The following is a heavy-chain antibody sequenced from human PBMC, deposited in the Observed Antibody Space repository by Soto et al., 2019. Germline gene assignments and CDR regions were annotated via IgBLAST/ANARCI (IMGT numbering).Heavy chain of an antibody. J-gene: IGHJ4*02. V-gene: IGHV4-39*01. CDR2: IYYRGNT. CDR3: ARLEGLATISYYFDY. D-gene: IGHD3-9*01. CDR1: GDSINSDNYY. Sequence: QLQLQESGPGLVKPSETLSLTCSVSGDSINSDNYYWGWIRQPPGKGLEWIGSIYYRGNTYYNPSLKTRGTISLDKSKSQFSLKLISVTAADSAVYFSARLEGLATISYYFDYWGQGTLVTVSS.